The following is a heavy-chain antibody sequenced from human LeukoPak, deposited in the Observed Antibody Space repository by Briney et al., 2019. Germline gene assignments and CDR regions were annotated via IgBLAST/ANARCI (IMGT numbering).Heavy chain of an antibody. J-gene: IGHJ4*02. CDR3: ARDPIYYYDSSGYYSPFDY. Sequence: ASVKVSCKASVYTFTSYGISWVRQAPGQGLEWMGWISAYNGNTNYAQKLQGRVTMTTDTSTSTAYMELRSLRSDDTAVYYCARDPIYYYDSSGYYSPFDYWGQGTLVTVSS. D-gene: IGHD3-22*01. CDR1: VYTFTSYG. V-gene: IGHV1-18*01. CDR2: ISAYNGNT.